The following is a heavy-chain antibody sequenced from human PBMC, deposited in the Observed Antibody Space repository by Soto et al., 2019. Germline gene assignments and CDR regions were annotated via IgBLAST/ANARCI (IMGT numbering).Heavy chain of an antibody. J-gene: IGHJ4*02. CDR3: AKDIHDILTGPLDY. D-gene: IGHD3-9*01. Sequence: GGSLRLSCAASGFTFSSYAMHWVRQAPGKGLEWVAVISYDGSNKYYADSVKGRFTISRDNSKNTLYLQMNSLRAEDTAVYYGAKDIHDILTGPLDYWGQGTLVTVSS. V-gene: IGHV3-30-3*01. CDR2: ISYDGSNK. CDR1: GFTFSSYA.